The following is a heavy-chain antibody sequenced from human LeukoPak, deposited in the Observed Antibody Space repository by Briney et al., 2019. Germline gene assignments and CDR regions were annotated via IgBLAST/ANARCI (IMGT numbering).Heavy chain of an antibody. J-gene: IGHJ4*02. V-gene: IGHV4-39*07. CDR3: ATFGKGFDY. CDR1: GVSISSANYY. D-gene: IGHD2/OR15-2a*01. CDR2: IFYSGST. Sequence: SETLSLTCTVSGVSISSANYYWVWIRQPPGKGLGWIANIFYSGSTYYNPSLKSRSTISADTSKNQFSLKLSSVTAADTAVYYCATFGKGFDYWGQGTLVTVSS.